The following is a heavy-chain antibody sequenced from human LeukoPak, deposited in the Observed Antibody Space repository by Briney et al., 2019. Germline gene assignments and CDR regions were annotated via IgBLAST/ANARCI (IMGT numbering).Heavy chain of an antibody. CDR3: ARDGPDYGDYINFDY. V-gene: IGHV1-18*01. Sequence: ASVKVSCKASGYTFSNYGITWVRQAPGQGLEWMGWISAYNGKTNYAQKPQGRVTMTTDTSTNTAYMELRSLRSDDTAVYYCARDGPDYGDYINFDYWGQGTLVTVSS. CDR1: GYTFSNYG. CDR2: ISAYNGKT. J-gene: IGHJ4*02. D-gene: IGHD4-17*01.